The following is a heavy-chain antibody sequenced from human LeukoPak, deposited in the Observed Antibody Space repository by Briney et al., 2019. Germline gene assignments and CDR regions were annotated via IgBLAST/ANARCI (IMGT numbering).Heavy chain of an antibody. CDR3: ARPEYSSSWYHYFDY. D-gene: IGHD6-13*01. J-gene: IGHJ4*02. CDR1: GGSISSYY. Sequence: SETLPLTCSVSGGSISSYYWSWIRQPPGKGLEWIGYIYYSGSTNYNPSLKSRVTISVDTSKNQFSLKLSSVTAADTAVYYCARPEYSSSWYHYFDYWGQGTLVTVSS. CDR2: IYYSGST. V-gene: IGHV4-59*08.